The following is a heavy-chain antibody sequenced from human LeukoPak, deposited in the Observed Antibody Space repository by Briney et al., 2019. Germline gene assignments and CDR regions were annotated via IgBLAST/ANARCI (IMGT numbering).Heavy chain of an antibody. CDR1: GFTFSIYW. Sequence: GGSLRLSCAASGFTFSIYWMSWVRQAPGKGLEWVANIKQDGSERYYVDSVKGRFTLSRDNAKNSLYLQMNSLRAEDTAVYYCARDRWSYDPQGGFDCWGQGALVTVSS. CDR3: ARDRWSYDPQGGFDC. CDR2: IKQDGSER. V-gene: IGHV3-7*03. D-gene: IGHD3-22*01. J-gene: IGHJ4*02.